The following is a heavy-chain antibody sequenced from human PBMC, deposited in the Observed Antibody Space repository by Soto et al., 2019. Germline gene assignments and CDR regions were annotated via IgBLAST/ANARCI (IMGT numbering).Heavy chain of an antibody. CDR1: GGSISSGGYY. CDR3: ARHEGVVVITDYWYFDL. Sequence: SETLSLTCTVSGGSISSGGYYWSWIRQHPGKGLEWIGYIYYSGSTYYNPSLKSRVTISVDTSKNQFSLKLSSVTAADTAVYYCARHEGVVVITDYWYFDLWGRGTLVTVSS. V-gene: IGHV4-31*03. J-gene: IGHJ2*01. D-gene: IGHD3-22*01. CDR2: IYYSGST.